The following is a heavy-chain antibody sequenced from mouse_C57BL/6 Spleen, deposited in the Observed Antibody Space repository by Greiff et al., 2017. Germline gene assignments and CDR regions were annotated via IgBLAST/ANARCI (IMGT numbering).Heavy chain of an antibody. CDR1: GYNIKNTY. V-gene: IGHV14-3*01. J-gene: IGHJ4*01. D-gene: IGHD2-1*01. Sequence: EVQLQQSVAELVRPGASVKLSCTASGYNIKNTYMHWVKQRPEQGLEWIGRIDPANGNTKYAAKFQGKATITADTPSNTAYLQLSSLTSEDTAIYYCARYYYGNWDAMDYWGQGTSVTVSS. CDR2: IDPANGNT. CDR3: ARYYYGNWDAMDY.